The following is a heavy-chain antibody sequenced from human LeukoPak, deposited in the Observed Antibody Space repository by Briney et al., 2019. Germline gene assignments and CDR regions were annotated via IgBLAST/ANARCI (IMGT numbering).Heavy chain of an antibody. Sequence: AASVKVSCKTSGYSFINYYIHWVRQAPGQGLEWMGIINPSGGTTRYAQKFQGRVTLTRDTSTSTVYMQLSSLRSDDTALYYCARGEYAFDIWGQGTMVTVSS. D-gene: IGHD3-10*01. J-gene: IGHJ3*02. V-gene: IGHV1-46*03. CDR3: ARGEYAFDI. CDR1: GYSFINYY. CDR2: INPSGGTT.